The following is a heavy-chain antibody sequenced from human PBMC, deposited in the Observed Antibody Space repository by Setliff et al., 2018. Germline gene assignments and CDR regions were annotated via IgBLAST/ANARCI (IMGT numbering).Heavy chain of an antibody. Sequence: PSETLSLTCTVSGGSISTYYWSWIRQPPGKGLEWIGYIYYSGSTNYNPSIKSRVTVSVDTSKNQFSLKLSSVTAADTAVYYCARDMNDDIVVVVAARRIHGMDVWGQGTTVTVSS. D-gene: IGHD2-15*01. CDR3: ARDMNDDIVVVVAARRIHGMDV. CDR1: GGSISTYY. CDR2: IYYSGST. J-gene: IGHJ6*02. V-gene: IGHV4-59*01.